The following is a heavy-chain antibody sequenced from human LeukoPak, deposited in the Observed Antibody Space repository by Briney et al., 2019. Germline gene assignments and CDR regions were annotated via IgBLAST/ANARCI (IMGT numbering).Heavy chain of an antibody. V-gene: IGHV3-33*06. J-gene: IGHJ6*02. CDR2: IWYDGSNK. CDR3: AKAVAGVLYYYGMDV. D-gene: IGHD6-19*01. CDR1: GFTFSSYG. Sequence: GGSLRLSCAASGFTFSSYGMPWVRQAPGKGLEWVAVIWYDGSNKYYADSVKGRFTISRDNSKNTLYLQMNSLRAEDTAVYYCAKAVAGVLYYYGMDVWGQGTTVTVSS.